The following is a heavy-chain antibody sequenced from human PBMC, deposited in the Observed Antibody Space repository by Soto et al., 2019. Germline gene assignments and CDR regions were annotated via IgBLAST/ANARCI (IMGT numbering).Heavy chain of an antibody. CDR1: GGSISSSNW. D-gene: IGHD2-2*02. CDR3: ARDQRDVVVPAAIESLHYYYYYGMDV. J-gene: IGHJ6*02. CDR2: IYHSGST. V-gene: IGHV4-4*02. Sequence: PSETLSLTCAVSGGSISSSNWWSWVRQPPGKGLEWIGEIYHSGSTNYNPSLKSRVTISVDKSKNQFSLKLSSVTAADTAVYYCARDQRDVVVPAAIESLHYYYYYGMDVWGQGTAVT.